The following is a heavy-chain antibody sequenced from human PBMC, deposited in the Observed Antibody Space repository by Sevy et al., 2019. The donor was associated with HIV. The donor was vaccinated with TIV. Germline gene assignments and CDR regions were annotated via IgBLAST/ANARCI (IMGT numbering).Heavy chain of an antibody. V-gene: IGHV3-30*04. D-gene: IGHD3-10*01. CDR1: GFTFSSYA. CDR2: ISYDGSNK. Sequence: GGSLRLSCAASGFTFSSYAMHWVRQAPGKGLEWVAVISYDGSNKYYADSVKGPFTISRDNSKNTLYLQMNSLRAEDTAVYYCARGGTMVRGGWFDPWGQGTLVTVSS. CDR3: ARGGTMVRGGWFDP. J-gene: IGHJ5*02.